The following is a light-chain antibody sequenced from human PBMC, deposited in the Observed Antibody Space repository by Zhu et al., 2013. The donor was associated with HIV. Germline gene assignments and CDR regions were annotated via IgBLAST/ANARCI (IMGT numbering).Light chain of an antibody. J-gene: IGLJ3*02. V-gene: IGLV1-51*01. CDR3: GTWDTSLSAGV. CDR2: DNN. CDR1: NSNIGNNY. Sequence: QSVLTQPPSVSAAPGQKVTISCSGSNSNIGNNYVSWYQQLPGTAPKLLISDNNKRPSGIPDRFSGSKSGTSATLAITALQTGDEANYFCGTWDTSLSAGVFGGGTKLTVL.